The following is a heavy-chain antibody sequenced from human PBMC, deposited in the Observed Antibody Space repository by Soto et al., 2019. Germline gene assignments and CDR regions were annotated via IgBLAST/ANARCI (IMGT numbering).Heavy chain of an antibody. J-gene: IGHJ6*02. CDR1: GYTFTGYY. V-gene: IGHV1-2*02. D-gene: IGHD4-17*01. CDR3: ARDSGXGVTTVTTSAYYYGMDV. CDR2: INPNSGGT. Sequence: ASVKVSCKASGYTFTGYYMHWVRQAPGQGLEWMGWINPNSGGTNYAQKFQGRVTMTRDTSISTAYMELSRLRSDDTAVYYCARDSGXGVTTVTTSAYYYGMDVWGQGTTVTVSS.